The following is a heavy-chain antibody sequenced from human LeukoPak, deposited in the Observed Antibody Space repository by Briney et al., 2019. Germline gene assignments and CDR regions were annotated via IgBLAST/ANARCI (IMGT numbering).Heavy chain of an antibody. D-gene: IGHD2-15*01. CDR2: IYHSGST. CDR1: GGSFSGYY. V-gene: IGHV4-34*01. CDR3: ARASCSGGNCYSSRGMFDA. Sequence: SETLSLTCAVYGGSFSGYYWSWIRQPPGKGLEWIGSIYHSGSTFDNPSLKSRVTISVDTSKNQFSLNLSSVTAADTAVYYCARASCSGGNCYSSRGMFDAWGQGTLVTVSS. J-gene: IGHJ5*02.